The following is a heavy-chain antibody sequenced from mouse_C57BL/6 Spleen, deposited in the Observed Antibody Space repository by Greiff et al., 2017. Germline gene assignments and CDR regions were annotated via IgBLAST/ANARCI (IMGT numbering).Heavy chain of an antibody. CDR1: GYTFTSYW. Sequence: QVQLQQPGAELVRPGSSVKLSCKASGYTFTSYWMHWVQPRPIQGLEWIGNIDPSDSETHYNQQFKDKATLTVDKSSSTAYMQLSSLTSEDSAVYYCARETAQATYFFDYWGQGTTLTVSS. D-gene: IGHD3-2*02. CDR3: ARETAQATYFFDY. V-gene: IGHV1-52*01. CDR2: IDPSDSET. J-gene: IGHJ2*01.